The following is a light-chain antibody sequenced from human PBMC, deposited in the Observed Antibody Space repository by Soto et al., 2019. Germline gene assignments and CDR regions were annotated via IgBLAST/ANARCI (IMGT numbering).Light chain of an antibody. CDR2: GAS. CDR3: QQYNNWPIT. J-gene: IGKJ5*01. Sequence: EIVLTQSPATLSVSPGEKATLYCRASQSVSSYLAWYQQKPGQAPRILIYGASTRDTGLPARFSGSWSGTQFTLPISSLQSEDFQVYYCQQYNNWPITFGQGTRLEIK. V-gene: IGKV3-15*01. CDR1: QSVSSY.